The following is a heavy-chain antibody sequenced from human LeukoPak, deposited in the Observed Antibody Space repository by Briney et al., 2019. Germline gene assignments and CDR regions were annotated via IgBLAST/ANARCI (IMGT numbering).Heavy chain of an antibody. J-gene: IGHJ4*02. CDR1: GYRFNNYG. CDR3: ARRYDSSGYYPLDYFDH. V-gene: IGHV5-51*01. D-gene: IGHD3-22*01. Sequence: GESLKISCTGSGYRFNNYGIVWVRQTPGEGLQWMGIIFPGDSETRCSPSFEGQVTFSADKSNTTAYLHWSSLKASDTAMYYCARRYDSSGYYPLDYFDHWGQGSLVTVSS. CDR2: IFPGDSET.